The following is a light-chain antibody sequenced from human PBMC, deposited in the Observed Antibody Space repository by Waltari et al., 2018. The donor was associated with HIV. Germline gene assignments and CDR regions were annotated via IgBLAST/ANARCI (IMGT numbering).Light chain of an antibody. J-gene: IGLJ3*02. CDR1: ALPKKY. Sequence: SYELTQPPSVSVSPGQTARITCSGDALPKKYAYCYQQKSGQAPVLVIYEDSKRPPGIPERFSGSSSGTMATLTISGAQVEDEADYYCYSTDSSNTHNVFGGGTKLTVL. V-gene: IGLV3-10*01. CDR2: EDS. CDR3: YSTDSSNTHNV.